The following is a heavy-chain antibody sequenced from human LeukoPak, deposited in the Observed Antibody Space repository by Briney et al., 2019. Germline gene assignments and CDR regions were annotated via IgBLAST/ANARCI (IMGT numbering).Heavy chain of an antibody. CDR2: INSGSSTI. CDR1: GFTFSSSN. Sequence: GGSLRLSCAASGFTFSSSNKIWVRQAPGKGLEWVSYINSGSSTITYADSVKGRFTISRDNAKNSLYLQMNSLRAEDTAVYYCAREDYGMDVWGQGTTVTVSS. CDR3: AREDYGMDV. V-gene: IGHV3-48*04. J-gene: IGHJ6*02.